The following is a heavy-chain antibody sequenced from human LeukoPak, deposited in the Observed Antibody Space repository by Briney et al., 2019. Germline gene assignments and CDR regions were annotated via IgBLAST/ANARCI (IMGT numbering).Heavy chain of an antibody. D-gene: IGHD6-6*01. V-gene: IGHV4-34*01. CDR1: GGSFSGYY. CDR2: INHSGST. CDR3: GRRSSSFRYYYMDV. J-gene: IGHJ6*03. Sequence: SETLSLTCAVYGGSFSGYYWSWIRQPPGKGLEWIGEINHSGSTNYNPSLKSRVTISVDTSKNQFSLKLSSVTAADTAVYYCGRRSSSFRYYYMDVWGKGTTVTVSS.